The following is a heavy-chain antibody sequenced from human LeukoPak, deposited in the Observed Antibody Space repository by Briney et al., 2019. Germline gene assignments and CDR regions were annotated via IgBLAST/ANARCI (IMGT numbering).Heavy chain of an antibody. J-gene: IGHJ4*02. Sequence: PSETLSLTCAVYGGSFSGYYWRGIRQPPGKGLEWIGEINHSGSTNYNPSLKSRVTISVDTSKNQFSLMLSSVTAADTAVYYCARVGDYYGWGSYYKGIYYFDYWGQGTLVTVSS. CDR2: INHSGST. V-gene: IGHV4-34*01. D-gene: IGHD3-10*01. CDR3: ARVGDYYGWGSYYKGIYYFDY. CDR1: GGSFSGYY.